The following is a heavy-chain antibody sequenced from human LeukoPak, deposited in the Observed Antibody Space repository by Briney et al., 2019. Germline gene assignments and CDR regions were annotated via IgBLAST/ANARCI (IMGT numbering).Heavy chain of an antibody. CDR1: GFTFSSYE. J-gene: IGHJ4*02. V-gene: IGHV3-48*03. CDR3: ARGRSTWHLDY. D-gene: IGHD1-26*01. Sequence: GGSLRLSCAASGFTFSSYEMNWVRQAPGKGLEWVSYISSSGSTIYYADSVKGRFTISRDNAKNSLYLQMNSLRAEDTAVYYCARGRSTWHLDYWGQGTLVTVSS. CDR2: ISSSGSTI.